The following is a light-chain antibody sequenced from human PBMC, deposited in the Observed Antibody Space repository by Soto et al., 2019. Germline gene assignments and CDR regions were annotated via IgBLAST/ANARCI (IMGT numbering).Light chain of an antibody. V-gene: IGKV3-11*01. CDR1: QSVSSY. CDR2: DAS. J-gene: IGKJ4*01. Sequence: EIVMTQCPATLSVXLXXXXTXXXRASQSVSSYLAWYQQKPGQAPRLLIYDASNRATGIPARFSGSGSGTDFTLTISSLEPEDFAVYYCQQRSNWPLTFGGGTKVDIK. CDR3: QQRSNWPLT.